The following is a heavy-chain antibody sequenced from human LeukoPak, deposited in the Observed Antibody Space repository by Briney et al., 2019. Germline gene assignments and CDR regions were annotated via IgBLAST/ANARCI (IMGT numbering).Heavy chain of an antibody. Sequence: GGSLRLSCAASGFTFSSYSMNWVRQAPGKGLEWVSYISSSGSTIYYADSVKGRFTISRDNAKNSLYLQMNSLRAEDTAVYYCAREGGSGIAVAVDYWGQGTLVTVSS. J-gene: IGHJ4*02. CDR2: ISSSGSTI. V-gene: IGHV3-48*04. D-gene: IGHD6-19*01. CDR3: AREGGSGIAVAVDY. CDR1: GFTFSSYS.